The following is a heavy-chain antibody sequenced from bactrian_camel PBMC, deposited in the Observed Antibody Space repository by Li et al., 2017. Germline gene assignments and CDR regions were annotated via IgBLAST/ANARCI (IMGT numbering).Heavy chain of an antibody. Sequence: DVQLVESGGGSVQAGGSLKLACAFSGYTSTSGCMGWFRQVDGKEREGVAAIDKNGRPTYIASVKGRFTISIDDATNTLYLLMANLKPEDSGVYSCAADRLGHGAGRCYPTYWFNFRGSGTQVTVS. CDR2: IDKNGRPT. D-gene: IGHD1*01. V-gene: IGHV3S59*01. CDR1: GYTSTSGC. J-gene: IGHJ4*01.